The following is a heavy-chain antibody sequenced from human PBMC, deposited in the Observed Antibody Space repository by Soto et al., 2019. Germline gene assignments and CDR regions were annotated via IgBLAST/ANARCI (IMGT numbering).Heavy chain of an antibody. D-gene: IGHD6-13*01. V-gene: IGHV1-18*01. CDR2: ISAYNGNT. Sequence: ASVKVSCKASGYTFTSCGSSWVRQAPGQGLEWMGWISAYNGNTNYAQKLQGRVTMTTDTSTSTAYMELRSLRSDDTAVYYCARVRVAAAGQNNWFDPWGQGTLVTVSS. CDR1: GYTFTSCG. CDR3: ARVRVAAAGQNNWFDP. J-gene: IGHJ5*02.